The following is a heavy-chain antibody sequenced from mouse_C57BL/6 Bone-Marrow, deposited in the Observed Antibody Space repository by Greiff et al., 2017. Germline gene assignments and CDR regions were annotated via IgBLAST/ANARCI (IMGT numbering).Heavy chain of an antibody. J-gene: IGHJ2*01. D-gene: IGHD1-1*01. CDR3: ASGVYYGSSDY. CDR1: GYTFTSYW. CDR2: IHPNSGST. Sequence: VQLQQPGAELVKPGASVQLSCKASGYTFTSYWMHWVKQRPGQGLEWIGMIHPNSGSTNYNEKFKSKATLTVDKSSSTAYMQLSSLTSDDSAVYYCASGVYYGSSDYWGQGTTLTVSS. V-gene: IGHV1-64*01.